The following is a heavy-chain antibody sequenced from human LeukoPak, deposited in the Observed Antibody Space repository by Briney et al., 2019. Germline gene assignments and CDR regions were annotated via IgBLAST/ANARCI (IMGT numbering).Heavy chain of an antibody. D-gene: IGHD4-17*01. Sequence: PGGSLRLSCAASGFTFSSYGMHWVRQAPGKGLEWVAVISHDGSNKYYADSVKGRFTISRDNSKNTLYLQMNSLRAEDTAVYYCAKDLAIYGDYYFDYWGQGTLVTVSS. V-gene: IGHV3-30*18. CDR1: GFTFSSYG. CDR2: ISHDGSNK. J-gene: IGHJ4*02. CDR3: AKDLAIYGDYYFDY.